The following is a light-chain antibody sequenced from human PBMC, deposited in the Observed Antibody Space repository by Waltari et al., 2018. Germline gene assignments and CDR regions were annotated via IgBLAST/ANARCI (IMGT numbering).Light chain of an antibody. V-gene: IGKV3-11*01. CDR2: DES. CDR1: QSVSSY. Sequence: ASTQSPATLSLSPGERATLSCTASQSVSSYLAWYQQLPGQAPRLLTYDESNGTTGFPARCSGSEDGTDYTRTISSLEPEDLAVDDGKQRSNSLTFGGGTKVEMK. CDR3: KQRSNSLT. J-gene: IGKJ4*01.